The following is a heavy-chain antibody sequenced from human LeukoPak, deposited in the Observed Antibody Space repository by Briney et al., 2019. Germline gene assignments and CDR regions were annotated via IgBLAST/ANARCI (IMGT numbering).Heavy chain of an antibody. CDR1: GYTFTGYY. J-gene: IGHJ2*01. CDR3: ARDLSLWYSSGWINWYLDL. CDR2: INPNSGGT. Sequence: GASVKVSCKASGYTFTGYYMHWVRQAPGQGLEWMGWINPNSGGTNYAQKFQGRVTMTRDRSISTAYMELSRLRSDDTAVYYCARDLSLWYSSGWINWYLDLWGRGTLVTVSS. D-gene: IGHD6-19*01. V-gene: IGHV1-2*02.